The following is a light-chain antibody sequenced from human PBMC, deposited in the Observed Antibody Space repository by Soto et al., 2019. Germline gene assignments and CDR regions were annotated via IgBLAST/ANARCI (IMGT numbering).Light chain of an antibody. CDR3: QQYSNYWT. V-gene: IGKV1-5*03. Sequence: DIQMTQSPSTLSAFVGDRVTITCRASQSISIWLAWYQQKPGKAPKLLLYTASNLESGVPSRFSGSGSGTEFTLTISSLQPDDFATYYCQQYSNYWTFGQGTKVEIK. CDR2: TAS. CDR1: QSISIW. J-gene: IGKJ1*01.